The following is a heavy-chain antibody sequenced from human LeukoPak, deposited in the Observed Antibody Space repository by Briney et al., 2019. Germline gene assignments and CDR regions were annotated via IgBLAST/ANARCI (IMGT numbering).Heavy chain of an antibody. D-gene: IGHD3-10*01. V-gene: IGHV4-59*08. CDR2: IYYSGST. CDR1: GGSISSYY. CDR3: ASFAGSALGTSPFDY. Sequence: SETLSLTCTVSGGSISSYYWSWIRQPPGKGLEWIGYIYYSGSTNYNPSLKSRVTISVDTSKNQFSLKLSSVTAADTAVYYCASFAGSALGTSPFDYWGQGTLVTVSS. J-gene: IGHJ4*02.